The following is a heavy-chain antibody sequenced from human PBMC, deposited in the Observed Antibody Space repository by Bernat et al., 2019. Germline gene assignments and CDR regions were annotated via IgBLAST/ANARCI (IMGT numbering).Heavy chain of an antibody. CDR1: GGPISSYY. Sequence: QVQLQESGPGLVKPSETLSLTCTVSGGPISSYYWSWIRQPPGKGLEWIGYIYSSGNTHYSPSLKSRVTISVDTSKNQFSLKLSSVTGADTAVYYCARFGSPLGAIRPGYFQHWGQGTLVTVSS. CDR3: ARFGSPLGAIRPGYFQH. V-gene: IGHV4-59*01. J-gene: IGHJ1*01. D-gene: IGHD1-26*01. CDR2: IYSSGNT.